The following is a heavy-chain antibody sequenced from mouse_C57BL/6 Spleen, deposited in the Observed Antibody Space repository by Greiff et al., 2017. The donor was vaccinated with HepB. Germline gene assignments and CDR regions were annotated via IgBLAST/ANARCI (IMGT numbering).Heavy chain of an antibody. Sequence: VQLKESGPELVKPGASVKIPCKASGYTFTDYNMDWVKQSHGKSLEWIGDINPNNGGTIYNQKFKGKATLTVDKSSSTAYMELRSLTSEDTAVYYCARRRYYYGSSYDYFDYWGQGTTLTVSS. CDR1: GYTFTDYN. CDR3: ARRRYYYGSSYDYFDY. CDR2: INPNNGGT. D-gene: IGHD1-1*01. J-gene: IGHJ2*01. V-gene: IGHV1-18*01.